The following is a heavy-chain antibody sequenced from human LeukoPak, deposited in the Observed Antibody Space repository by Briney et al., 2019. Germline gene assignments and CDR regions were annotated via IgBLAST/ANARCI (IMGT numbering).Heavy chain of an antibody. CDR1: GGSISSSSYY. V-gene: IGHV4-39*07. J-gene: IGHJ4*02. Sequence: PSETLSLTCTVSGGSISSSSYYWGWIRQPPGKGLEWIGSIYYSGSTYYNPSLKSRVTISVDTSKNQFSLKLSSVTAADTAVYYCARAFDTDDYGDYERYYFDYWGQGTLVTVSS. CDR2: IYYSGST. D-gene: IGHD4-17*01. CDR3: ARAFDTDDYGDYERYYFDY.